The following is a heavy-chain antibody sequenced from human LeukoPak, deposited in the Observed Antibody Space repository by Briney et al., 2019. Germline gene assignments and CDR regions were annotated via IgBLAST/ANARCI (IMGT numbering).Heavy chain of an antibody. CDR2: ICAYNGNT. Sequence: ESSVKVSCKASGYSFTSYVISWVQQAPGQGLEGMGWICAYNGNTNYAQKLQGRVTMTTDTSTSTAYMELRSLRSDDTAVYYCARADIVVVVAATSDFDYWGQGTLVTVSS. CDR1: GYSFTSYV. V-gene: IGHV1-18*01. CDR3: ARADIVVVVAATSDFDY. J-gene: IGHJ4*02. D-gene: IGHD2-15*01.